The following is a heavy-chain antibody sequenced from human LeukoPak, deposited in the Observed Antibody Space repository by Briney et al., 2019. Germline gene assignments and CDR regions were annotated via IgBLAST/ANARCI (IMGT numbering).Heavy chain of an antibody. CDR3: AREFSWSGFFDY. Sequence: PSETLSLTCTVPGGSISSYYWSWIRQPPGKGLEWIGHIYDSGSTNYNPSLKSRVTISVDTSKNQFSLKLSSVTAADTAVYYCAREFSWSGFFDYWGQGTLVTVSS. CDR2: IYDSGST. V-gene: IGHV4-59*01. D-gene: IGHD3-3*01. J-gene: IGHJ4*02. CDR1: GGSISSYY.